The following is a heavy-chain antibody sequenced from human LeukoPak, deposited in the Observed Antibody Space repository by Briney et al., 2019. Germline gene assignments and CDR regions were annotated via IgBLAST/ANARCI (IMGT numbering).Heavy chain of an antibody. V-gene: IGHV4-39*07. CDR2: IYYSGST. CDR1: GGSISSSGYY. D-gene: IGHD3-22*01. CDR3: AGGNDYYDSSGYLYFDY. J-gene: IGHJ4*02. Sequence: PSETLSLTCIVSGGSISSSGYYWGWIRQPPGKGLEWIGSIYYSGSTYYNPSLKSRVTISVDTSKNQFSLKLSSVTAADTAVYYCAGGNDYYDSSGYLYFDYWGQGTLVTVSS.